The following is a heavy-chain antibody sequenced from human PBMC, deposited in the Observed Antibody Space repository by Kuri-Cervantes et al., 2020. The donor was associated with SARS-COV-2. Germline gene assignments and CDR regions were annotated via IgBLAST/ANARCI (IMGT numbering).Heavy chain of an antibody. D-gene: IGHD4-23*01. J-gene: IGHJ4*02. CDR2: ITPFFGTP. V-gene: IGHV1-69*13. Sequence: SVKVSCKAPETTFPNYDINWVRQAPGQGLEWMGGITPFFGTPNYAQKFEGRVTITADESTSTAYMEMSSLRFEDTAVYFCARDVGYGGTSELDITYFDYWGQGTLVTVSS. CDR3: ARDVGYGGTSELDITYFDY. CDR1: ETTFPNYD.